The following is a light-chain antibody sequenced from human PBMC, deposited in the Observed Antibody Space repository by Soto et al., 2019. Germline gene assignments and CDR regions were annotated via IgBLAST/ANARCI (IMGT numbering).Light chain of an antibody. V-gene: IGLV2-8*01. J-gene: IGLJ1*01. CDR3: SSYVGTNSYV. CDR2: EVY. Sequence: QSALTQPPSASGSPGQSVTISCTGTSSDVGGYNYVSWYQHHPAQAPKLIIYEVYMRPSGVPDRFSGSKSGNTAALTVSGLQAEDEADYYCSSYVGTNSYVFGTGIKVTVL. CDR1: SSDVGGYNY.